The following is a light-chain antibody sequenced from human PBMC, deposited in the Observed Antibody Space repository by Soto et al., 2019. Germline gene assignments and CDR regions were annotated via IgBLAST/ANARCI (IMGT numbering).Light chain of an antibody. J-gene: IGKJ1*01. CDR2: KAS. V-gene: IGKV1-5*03. CDR3: QHYNSYSEA. CDR1: QSISGW. Sequence: DIQMTQSPSTLSAFVGDRVTITCRASQSISGWLAWYQQKPGKAPKLLIYKASTLKSGVPSRFSGSGSGTEFTLTISSLKHDDFATYYCQHYNSYSEAFGQGTKVDIK.